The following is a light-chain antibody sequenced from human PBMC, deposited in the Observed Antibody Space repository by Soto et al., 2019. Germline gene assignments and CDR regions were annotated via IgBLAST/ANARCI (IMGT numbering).Light chain of an antibody. Sequence: EIVMTQSPATLSVSPGERATLSCRASQSVSDKSAWYQQKPGQAPRLLIFGASTRATGIPARFSGSGSETEFTITISSLQSEDFAVYYCQQYNSWPPYTFGQGTKLEIK. CDR3: QQYNSWPPYT. CDR2: GAS. J-gene: IGKJ2*01. V-gene: IGKV3-15*01. CDR1: QSVSDK.